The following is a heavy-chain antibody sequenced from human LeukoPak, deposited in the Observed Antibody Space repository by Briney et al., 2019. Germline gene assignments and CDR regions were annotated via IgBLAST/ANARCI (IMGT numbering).Heavy chain of an antibody. Sequence: ASVKDSCKASGYTFTGYYMHWVRQAPGQGLEWMGWINPNSGGTNYAQKFQGRVTMTRDTSISTAYMELSRLRSDDTAVYYCARGASSIAVAGRVNYWGQGTLVTVSS. V-gene: IGHV1-2*02. D-gene: IGHD6-19*01. CDR3: ARGASSIAVAGRVNY. CDR2: INPNSGGT. J-gene: IGHJ4*02. CDR1: GYTFTGYY.